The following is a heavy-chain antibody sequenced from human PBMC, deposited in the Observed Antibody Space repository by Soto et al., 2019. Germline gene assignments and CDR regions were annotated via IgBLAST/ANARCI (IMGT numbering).Heavy chain of an antibody. CDR2: INQDGIEK. Sequence: PGGPLRLSCAASGFTFSTYWMTWVRQAPGKGLEGVANINQDGIEKDYVDSGKGRFTISRDNAKNALYLQMNNRGVEKTAVYYCARVFSWGQGTLVTVSS. V-gene: IGHV3-7*03. CDR3: ARVFS. J-gene: IGHJ5*02. CDR1: GFTFSTYW.